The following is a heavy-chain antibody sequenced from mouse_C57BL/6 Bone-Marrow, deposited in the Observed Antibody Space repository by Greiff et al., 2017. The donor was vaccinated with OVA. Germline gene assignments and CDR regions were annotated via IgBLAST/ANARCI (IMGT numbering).Heavy chain of an antibody. D-gene: IGHD2-10*02. CDR2: ISYSGST. J-gene: IGHJ2*01. V-gene: IGHV3-1*01. Sequence: DVQLQESGPGMVKPSQSLSLTCTVTGYSITSGYDWHWIRHFPGNKLEWMGYISYSGSTNYNPSLKSRISITHDTSKNHFFLKLNSVTTEDTATYYCARYGNYLDYWGQGTTLTVSS. CDR3: ARYGNYLDY. CDR1: GYSITSGYD.